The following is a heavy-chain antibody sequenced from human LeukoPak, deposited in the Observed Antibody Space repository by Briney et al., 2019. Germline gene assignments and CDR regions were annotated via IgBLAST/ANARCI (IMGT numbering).Heavy chain of an antibody. CDR2: INPNSGGT. V-gene: IGHV1-2*02. J-gene: IGHJ4*02. CDR1: GYTFTSYG. Sequence: ASVKVSCKASGYTFTSYGISWVRQAPGQGLEWMGWINPNSGGTNYAQKFQGRVTMTRDTSISTAYMELSRLRSDDTAVYYCARLRFLEWLLPFDLWGQGTLVTVSS. CDR3: ARLRFLEWLLPFDL. D-gene: IGHD3-3*01.